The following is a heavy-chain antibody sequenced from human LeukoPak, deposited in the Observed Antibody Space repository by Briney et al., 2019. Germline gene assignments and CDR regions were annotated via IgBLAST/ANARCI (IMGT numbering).Heavy chain of an antibody. CDR2: ISYDGSNK. D-gene: IGHD3-22*01. V-gene: IGHV3-30-3*01. CDR1: GFTFSSYA. J-gene: IGHJ4*02. Sequence: PGGSLRLSCAASGFTFSSYAMHWVRQAPVKGLEWVAVISYDGSNKYYADSVKGRFTISRDNSKNTLYLQMNSLRAEDTAVYYCARPQYYYDSSGYYFDYWGQGTLVTVSS. CDR3: ARPQYYYDSSGYYFDY.